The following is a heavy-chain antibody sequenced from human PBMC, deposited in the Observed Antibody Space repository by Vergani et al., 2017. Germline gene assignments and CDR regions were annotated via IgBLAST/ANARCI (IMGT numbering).Heavy chain of an antibody. CDR3: ARDIVDSMVRGSFLAASDAFDI. CDR2: ISYDGTQK. D-gene: IGHD3-10*01. J-gene: IGHJ3*02. Sequence: QVHLVESGGGVVQPGRSLRLSCVVSGFTSSYYGMHWVRQAPGKGLEWVAVISYDGTQKYYADSVKGRFTISRDNAKNSLYLQMNSLRAEDTAVYYCARDIVDSMVRGSFLAASDAFDIWGQGTMVTVSS. V-gene: IGHV3-30*03. CDR1: GFTSSYYG.